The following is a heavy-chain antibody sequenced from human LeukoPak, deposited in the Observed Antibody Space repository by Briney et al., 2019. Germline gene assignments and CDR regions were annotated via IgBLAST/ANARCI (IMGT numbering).Heavy chain of an antibody. CDR2: MNPNSGNT. CDR1: GYTFTSYD. Sequence: GASVTVSCKASGYTFTSYDINWVRQAAGQGLEWMGWMNPNSGNTGYAQKFQDRITMTRNTSISTAYMELSSLRSEDTAVYYCARDVAREFDYWGQGTLVTVSS. J-gene: IGHJ4*02. V-gene: IGHV1-8*01. CDR3: ARDVAREFDY.